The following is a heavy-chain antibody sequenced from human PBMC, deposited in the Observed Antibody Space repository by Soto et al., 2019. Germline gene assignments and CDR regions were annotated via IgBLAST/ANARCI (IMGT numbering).Heavy chain of an antibody. CDR2: ISGFGDST. J-gene: IGHJ5*02. Sequence: PGGSLRLSCAASVFSFSSYGMSWVRQAPGKGLEWVSGISGFGDSTYYADSVKGRFTISRDNSENTLYLQMNSLRAEDTAVYFCAKDAVVVVPAVTRNWFDNSGTGTQVTVSS. D-gene: IGHD2-2*01. CDR3: AKDAVVVVPAVTRNWFDN. V-gene: IGHV3-23*01. CDR1: VFSFSSYG.